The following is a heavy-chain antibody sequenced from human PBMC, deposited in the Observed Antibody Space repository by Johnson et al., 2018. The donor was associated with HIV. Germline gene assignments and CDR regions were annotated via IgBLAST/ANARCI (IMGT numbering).Heavy chain of an antibody. J-gene: IGHJ3*02. Sequence: VQLVESGGGVVRPGGSLRLSCAASGFTFDDYGMSWVRQVPGKGLEWVSGINWNGDSTGYAASVKGRFTISRDNAKNSLYLQMNSLRGDDTAVYYCTRVGSTSWALDIWGQGTLVTVSS. CDR1: GFTFDDYG. V-gene: IGHV3-20*04. D-gene: IGHD2-15*01. CDR3: TRVGSTSWALDI. CDR2: INWNGDST.